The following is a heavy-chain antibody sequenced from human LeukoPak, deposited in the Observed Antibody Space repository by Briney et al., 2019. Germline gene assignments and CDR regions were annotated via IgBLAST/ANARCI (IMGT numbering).Heavy chain of an antibody. CDR3: AKDFFRYTINSKTSDY. V-gene: IGHV3-30*18. CDR1: RFNFNSFV. D-gene: IGHD3-16*02. Sequence: PGGSLRLSCAASRFNFNSFVMGWVRQPPGKGLEWVAVISYDGSYKYYADSVKGRFTISRDNSKNTLHLQMNSLRAEDTAVYYCAKDFFRYTINSKTSDYWGQGTLVTVSS. J-gene: IGHJ4*02. CDR2: ISYDGSYK.